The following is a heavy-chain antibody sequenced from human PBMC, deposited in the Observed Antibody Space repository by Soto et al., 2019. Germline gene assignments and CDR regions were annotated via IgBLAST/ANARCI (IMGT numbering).Heavy chain of an antibody. CDR1: GFTFSSYW. CDR3: VRDFEGSYGYGPFDY. D-gene: IGHD5-18*01. CDR2: IKQDGSEN. V-gene: IGHV3-7*03. Sequence: GGSLRLSCAASGFTFSSYWMSLVRQAPGKGLEWVADIKQDGSENYDVDAVGGRFTISRDNAKNSLYLQMNSLRAEDTAVYYCVRDFEGSYGYGPFDYWGQGTQVTVSS. J-gene: IGHJ4*02.